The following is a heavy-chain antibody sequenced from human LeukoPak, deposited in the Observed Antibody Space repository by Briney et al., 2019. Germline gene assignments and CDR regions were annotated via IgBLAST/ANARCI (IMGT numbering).Heavy chain of an antibody. J-gene: IGHJ4*02. CDR3: AKRGTVTTFGHCDY. CDR1: GFTFSSYW. Sequence: GGSLRLSCAASGFTFSSYWMHWVRQTPGKGLEWVSTISDSGGSTYYADSVKGRFTISRDNSKNTLYLQMNSLRAEDTAVYYCAKRGTVTTFGHCDYWGQGTLVTVSS. V-gene: IGHV3-23*01. D-gene: IGHD4-17*01. CDR2: ISDSGGST.